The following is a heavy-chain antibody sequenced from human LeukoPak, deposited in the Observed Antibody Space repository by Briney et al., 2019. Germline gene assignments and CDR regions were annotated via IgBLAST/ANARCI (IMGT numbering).Heavy chain of an antibody. Sequence: AGGSLRLSCAASGXTFSRYAMHWVRQASGKGLEWVAVISYDGSNKYYADSVKGRFTISRDSSKNTLYLQMNSLRAEDTAVYYCASHYDTSGYHYFDFRGQGTLVTVSS. D-gene: IGHD3-22*01. CDR1: GXTFSRYA. V-gene: IGHV3-30-3*01. CDR3: ASHYDTSGYHYFDF. CDR2: ISYDGSNK. J-gene: IGHJ4*02.